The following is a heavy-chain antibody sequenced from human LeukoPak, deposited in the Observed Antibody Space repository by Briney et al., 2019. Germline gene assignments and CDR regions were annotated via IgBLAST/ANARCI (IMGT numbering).Heavy chain of an antibody. CDR2: ISGGGLST. D-gene: IGHD2/OR15-2a*01. CDR3: GRGGSTWAQAFDV. V-gene: IGHV3-23*01. Sequence: GGSLRLSCAASGFTFSDYYMSWIRQAPGKGLEWVSGISGGGLSTYYTDSVKGRFTISRENSKNTLYLEMTRLRTEDTAVYFCGRGGSTWAQAFDVWGQGTMVTVSS. CDR1: GFTFSDYY. J-gene: IGHJ3*01.